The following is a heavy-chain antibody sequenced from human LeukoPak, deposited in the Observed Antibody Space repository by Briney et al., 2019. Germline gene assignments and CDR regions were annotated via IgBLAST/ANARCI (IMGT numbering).Heavy chain of an antibody. CDR1: GGSISSYY. Sequence: PSETLSLTCTVSGGSISSYYWSWIRQPPGKGLEWIGYIYYSGSTNYNPSLKSRVTISVDTSKNQFSLKLSSVTAADTAVYYCARLPVRGVISAHYYYYGMDVWGQGTTVTVSS. V-gene: IGHV4-59*08. J-gene: IGHJ6*02. CDR3: ARLPVRGVISAHYYYYGMDV. D-gene: IGHD3-10*01. CDR2: IYYSGST.